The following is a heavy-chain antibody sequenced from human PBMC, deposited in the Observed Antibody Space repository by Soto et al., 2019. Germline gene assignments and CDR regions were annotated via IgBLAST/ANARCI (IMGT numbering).Heavy chain of an antibody. Sequence: QVQLVQSGAEMKKPGSSVKVSCQSSGCTFNTYAMNWVRQAPGQGPEWMGDISPMFGAANYAPKFQGRVTITADESTGTSYMQLSSLTSEATALYFCAREVQFHTPAFVYWGQGTLVTVSS. CDR3: AREVQFHTPAFVY. J-gene: IGHJ4*02. CDR1: GCTFNTYA. V-gene: IGHV1-69*19. CDR2: ISPMFGAA.